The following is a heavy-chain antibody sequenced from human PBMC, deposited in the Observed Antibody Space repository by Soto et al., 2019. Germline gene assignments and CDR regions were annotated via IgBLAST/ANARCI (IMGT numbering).Heavy chain of an antibody. CDR3: GRVPVSGVYYKGFDY. J-gene: IGHJ4*02. Sequence: QVQLVQSGGEVKNPGASVKVSCQASGYTLSSYSVTWVRQAPGQGIEWMGWIRPWTGKTEYAQKFLGRITMTADTIARTADMELRGLRSDDTATYYCGRVPVSGVYYKGFDYWGQGTVVTVSS. V-gene: IGHV1-18*01. D-gene: IGHD1-26*01. CDR1: GYTLSSYS. CDR2: IRPWTGKT.